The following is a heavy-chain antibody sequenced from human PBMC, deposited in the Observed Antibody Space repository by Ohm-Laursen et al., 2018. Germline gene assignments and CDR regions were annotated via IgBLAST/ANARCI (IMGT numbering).Heavy chain of an antibody. V-gene: IGHV4-59*01. CDR1: GGSISDYY. D-gene: IGHD3-22*01. CDR3: ASRRGYYDNSGYYYYYYGMDV. Sequence: GTLSLTCTVSGGSISDYYWSWIRQPPGKGLEWIGYIYYSGTTHYSPSLKSRVTISADTSKNQFFLKLTSVTAADTAVYYCASRRGYYDNSGYYYYYYGMDVWGQGTTVTVSS. CDR2: IYYSGTT. J-gene: IGHJ6*02.